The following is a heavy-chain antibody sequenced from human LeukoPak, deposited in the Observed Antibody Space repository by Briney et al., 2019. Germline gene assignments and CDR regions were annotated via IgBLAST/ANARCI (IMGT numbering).Heavy chain of an antibody. CDR1: GFSINKDD. V-gene: IGHV3-23*01. J-gene: IGHJ4*02. CDR2: VSRSGGWT. CDR3: TKGLL. Sequence: GGSLRLSCAASGFSINKDDMNWVRQAPGKGLEWVSAVSRSGGWTYYADSVKGRFTISRDDSKNMLYLQMNRLRAEDTAVYYCTKGLLWGQGTLVTVYS.